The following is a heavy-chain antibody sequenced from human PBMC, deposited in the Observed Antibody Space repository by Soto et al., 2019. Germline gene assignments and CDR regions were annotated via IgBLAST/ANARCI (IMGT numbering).Heavy chain of an antibody. Sequence: EVQLVESGGGSVQPGGSLRLSCAASGFTFSSYFMYWGRQAPGKGLVWVSRIDNDGGTTNYADSVKGRFTIPRDNAKNTLYLQMNSLRAEDTAVYYCTRGYYGPDYWGQGTLVNVSS. D-gene: IGHD3-10*01. CDR2: IDNDGGTT. CDR3: TRGYYGPDY. J-gene: IGHJ4*02. CDR1: GFTFSSYF. V-gene: IGHV3-74*01.